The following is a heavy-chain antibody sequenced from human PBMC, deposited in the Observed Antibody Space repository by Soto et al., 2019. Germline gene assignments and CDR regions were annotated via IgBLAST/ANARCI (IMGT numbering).Heavy chain of an antibody. CDR2: FNPEDGET. CDR3: RMVLLGRDTFDI. CDR1: GYTLTELS. D-gene: IGHD1-1*01. V-gene: IGHV1-24*01. J-gene: IGHJ3*02. Sequence: QVQLVQSGAEVKKPGASVKVSCKVSGYTLTELSMHWVRQAPGKGLEWMGTFNPEDGETIYAQKFQGRVTMTEDTSTDTAFLDLSSLRSEDMAVYYCRMVLLGRDTFDIWGQGTMVTVSS.